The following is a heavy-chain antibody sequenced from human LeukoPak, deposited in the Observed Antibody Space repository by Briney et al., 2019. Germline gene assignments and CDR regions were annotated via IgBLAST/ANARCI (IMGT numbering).Heavy chain of an antibody. CDR1: GFTFSSYS. Sequence: GGSLRLSCVASGFTFSSYSMNWVRQAPGKGLEWVSYISRGRPTIHYADSVKGRFTISRDNAKNSLYLQMNSLRDEDTAVYYCVRDPEALDYWGQGTPVTVSS. CDR2: ISRGRPTI. V-gene: IGHV3-48*02. J-gene: IGHJ4*02. CDR3: VRDPEALDY.